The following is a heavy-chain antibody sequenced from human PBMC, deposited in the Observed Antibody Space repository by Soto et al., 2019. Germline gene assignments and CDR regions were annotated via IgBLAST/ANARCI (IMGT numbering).Heavy chain of an antibody. CDR2: IYYSGST. D-gene: IGHD3-22*01. Sequence: SETLSLTCTVSGCSISGYYWSWFRHPPGKGLEWIGYIYYSGSTTYTPSLKSRVTIAVDTSKNQFSLRLNSVTAADTAVYYCARLGGYYQAFDQWGQGSLVTVS. CDR3: ARLGGYYQAFDQ. J-gene: IGHJ4*02. V-gene: IGHV4-59*08. CDR1: GCSISGYY.